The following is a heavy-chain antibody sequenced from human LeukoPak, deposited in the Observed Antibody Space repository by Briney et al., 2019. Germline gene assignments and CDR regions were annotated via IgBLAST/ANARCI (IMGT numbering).Heavy chain of an antibody. CDR3: ARDRGSYYGGGFDY. D-gene: IGHD1-26*01. CDR2: ISSSSSYI. CDR1: GFTFSTYS. Sequence: TSGGSLRLSCAASGFTFSTYSMNWVRQPPGKGLEWVSSISSSSSYIYYADSVKGRFTISRDNAKNSLYLQMNSLRAEDTAVYYCARDRGSYYGGGFDYWGQGTLVTVSS. V-gene: IGHV3-21*01. J-gene: IGHJ4*02.